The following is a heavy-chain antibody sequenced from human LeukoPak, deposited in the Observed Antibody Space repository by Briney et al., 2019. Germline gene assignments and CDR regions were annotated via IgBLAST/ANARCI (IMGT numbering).Heavy chain of an antibody. CDR1: GYRLTSYG. CDR2: ISTYNGNT. CDR3: ARYSVSYSSSWHYYFDY. D-gene: IGHD6-13*01. V-gene: IGHV1-18*01. J-gene: IGHJ4*02. Sequence: ASVKVSCKASGYRLTSYGISWVRQARGQGLEWMGWISTYNGNTSYAQKFQDRVTMTTDTSTSTAYMELRSLRSDDTAVYYCARYSVSYSSSWHYYFDYWGQGTLVTVSS.